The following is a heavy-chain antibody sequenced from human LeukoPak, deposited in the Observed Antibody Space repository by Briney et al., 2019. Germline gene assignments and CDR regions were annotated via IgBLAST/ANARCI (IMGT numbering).Heavy chain of an antibody. CDR3: ARDPEPLSGWELLRERYYYYYYGMDV. Sequence: GGSLRLSCAASGFTFSSYWMHWVRQAPGKGLVWVSRINSDGSSTSYADFVKGRFTISRDNAKNMLYLQMNSLRAEDTAVYYCARDPEPLSGWELLRERYYYYYYGMDVWGQGTTVTVSS. CDR2: INSDGSST. CDR1: GFTFSSYW. J-gene: IGHJ6*02. V-gene: IGHV3-74*01. D-gene: IGHD1-26*01.